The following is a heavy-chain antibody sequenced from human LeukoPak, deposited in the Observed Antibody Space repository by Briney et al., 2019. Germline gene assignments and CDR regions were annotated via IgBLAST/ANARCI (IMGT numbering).Heavy chain of an antibody. CDR1: GGTFSSYA. CDR2: IIPIFGTA. D-gene: IGHD6-6*01. J-gene: IGHJ5*02. CDR3: ASSSPPIHRWFDP. V-gene: IGHV1-69*05. Sequence: SVKVSCEASGGTFSSYAISWVRQAPGQGLEWMGGIIPIFGTANYAQKFQGRVTITTDESTSTAYMELSSLRSEDTAVYYCASSSPPIHRWFDPWGQGTLVTVSS.